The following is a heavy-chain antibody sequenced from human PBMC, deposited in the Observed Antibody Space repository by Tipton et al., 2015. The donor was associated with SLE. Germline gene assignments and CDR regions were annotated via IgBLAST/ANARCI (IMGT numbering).Heavy chain of an antibody. D-gene: IGHD3-3*01. V-gene: IGHV4-34*01. CDR3: ARGGYDFWSGPGNY. CDR2: INHSGSA. J-gene: IGHJ4*02. CDR1: GGSFSGYH. Sequence: TLSLTCAVYGGSFSGYHWSWIRQPPGKGLEWIGEINHSGSATYNPFLKSRVTISLDTSKNQFSLKLRSVTAADTAVYYCARGGYDFWSGPGNYWGQGTLVTVSS.